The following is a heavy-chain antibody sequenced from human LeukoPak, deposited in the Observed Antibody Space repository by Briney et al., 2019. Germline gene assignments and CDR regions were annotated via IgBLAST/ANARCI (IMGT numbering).Heavy chain of an antibody. Sequence: GESLKISCKGSGYSFTSYWIGWVRQMPGKGLEWMGIIYPGDSDTRYSPSFQGQVTISADKSISTAYLQWSSLKASDTAMYYCARAGHDYGDYDYDDYWGQGTLVTVSS. CDR2: IYPGDSDT. CDR3: ARAGHDYGDYDYDDY. CDR1: GYSFTSYW. J-gene: IGHJ4*02. D-gene: IGHD4-17*01. V-gene: IGHV5-51*01.